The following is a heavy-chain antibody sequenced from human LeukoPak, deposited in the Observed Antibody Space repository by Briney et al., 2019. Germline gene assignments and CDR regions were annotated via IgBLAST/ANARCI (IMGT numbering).Heavy chain of an antibody. CDR2: ISSSSSTI. V-gene: IGHV3-48*01. CDR3: ASSGSSGWYLGWFDP. CDR1: GFTFSSYS. Sequence: PGGSLRLSCAASGFTFSSYSMNWVRQAPGKGLEWVSYISSSSSTIYYADSVKGRFTISRDNAKNSLYLQMNSLRAEDTAVYYCASSGSSGWYLGWFDPWGQGTLVTVSS. J-gene: IGHJ5*02. D-gene: IGHD6-19*01.